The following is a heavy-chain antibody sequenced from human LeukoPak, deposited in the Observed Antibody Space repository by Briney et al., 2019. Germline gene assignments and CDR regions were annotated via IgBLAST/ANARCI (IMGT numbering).Heavy chain of an antibody. D-gene: IGHD2-15*01. CDR2: IIPIFGTA. Sequence: SVKVSRKASGGTFSSYAISWVRQAPGQGLEWMGGIIPIFGTANYAQKFQGRVTITADESTSTAYMELSSLRSEDTAVYYCARTRVAANSKFDYWGQGTLVTVSS. CDR1: GGTFSSYA. V-gene: IGHV1-69*01. J-gene: IGHJ4*02. CDR3: ARTRVAANSKFDY.